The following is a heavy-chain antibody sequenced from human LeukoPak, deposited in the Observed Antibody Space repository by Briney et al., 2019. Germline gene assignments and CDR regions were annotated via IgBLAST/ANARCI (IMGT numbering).Heavy chain of an antibody. CDR1: GFTFSTYW. J-gene: IGHJ4*02. V-gene: IGHV3-7*01. Sequence: GGSLRLSCAASGFTFSTYWMTWVRQAPGKELEWVANIKEDGSEKYYVDSVKGRFTISRDNAKNSLYLQMNSLRAEDTAVYYCARALCIWGGDCHYFDYWGQGTLVTVSS. D-gene: IGHD2-21*01. CDR2: IKEDGSEK. CDR3: ARALCIWGGDCHYFDY.